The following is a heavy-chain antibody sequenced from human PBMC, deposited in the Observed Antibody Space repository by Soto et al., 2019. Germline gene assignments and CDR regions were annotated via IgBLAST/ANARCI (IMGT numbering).Heavy chain of an antibody. D-gene: IGHD4-17*01. J-gene: IGHJ4*02. V-gene: IGHV1-58*02. CDR1: GFTFTSSA. Sequence: GASVKVSCKASGFTFTSSAMQWVRQARGQRLEWIGWIVVGSGNTNYAQKFQERVTITRDMSTSTAYMELSSMRSEDTALYYCAALSTVTTAFDYWGQGTLVTVSS. CDR2: IVVGSGNT. CDR3: AALSTVTTAFDY.